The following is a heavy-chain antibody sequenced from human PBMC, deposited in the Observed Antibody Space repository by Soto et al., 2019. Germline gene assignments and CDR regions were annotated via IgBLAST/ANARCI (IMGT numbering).Heavy chain of an antibody. CDR2: IYYSGIT. J-gene: IGHJ4*02. V-gene: IGHV4-39*01. CDR3: ARHGSN. Sequence: PSETLSLTCTVSVVSFSNSSYYWGWIRRPPGKGLEWIGTIYYSGITYYNPSLKSRVTISVDTSKNQFSLKLTSVTAADTAVYYCARHGSNWGQGTLVTVSS. CDR1: VVSFSNSSYY.